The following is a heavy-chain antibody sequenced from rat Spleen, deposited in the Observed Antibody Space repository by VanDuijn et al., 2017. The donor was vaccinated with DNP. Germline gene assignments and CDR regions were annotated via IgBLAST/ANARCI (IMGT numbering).Heavy chain of an antibody. J-gene: IGHJ2*01. CDR3: AKVPNYGGWSDYFDY. D-gene: IGHD1-11*01. Sequence: EVQLVESGGGLVQPGRSMKLSCAASGFTFSNYDMAWVRQAPTKGLEWVASISYDGSSTYYRDSVKGRFTISRDNAKSTLYLQMDSLRSEDTAIYYCAKVPNYGGWSDYFDYWGQGVMVTVSS. CDR1: GFTFSNYD. V-gene: IGHV5-22*01. CDR2: ISYDGSST.